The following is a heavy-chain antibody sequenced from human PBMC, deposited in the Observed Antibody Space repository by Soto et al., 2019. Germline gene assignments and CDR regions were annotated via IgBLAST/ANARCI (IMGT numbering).Heavy chain of an antibody. D-gene: IGHD3-10*01. J-gene: IGHJ5*02. CDR3: TRAPWDGSGTSNWFDP. V-gene: IGHV1-2*04. Sequence: QVPLVQSGSEVKKPGASVKVSCKASGYTFTGYFIHWVRQAPGQGLEWMGCINPNTGGTNYAQRFQGWVTMTRDTSINTAYMELSRLKSDDTAVYYCTRAPWDGSGTSNWFDPWGQGTLVSVSS. CDR2: INPNTGGT. CDR1: GYTFTGYF.